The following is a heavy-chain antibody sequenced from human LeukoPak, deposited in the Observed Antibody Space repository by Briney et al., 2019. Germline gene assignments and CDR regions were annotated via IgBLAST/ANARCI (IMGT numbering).Heavy chain of an antibody. CDR2: INHSGST. V-gene: IGHV4-34*01. D-gene: IGHD2-15*01. CDR3: ARGSRWDIVVAVAIRLDY. J-gene: IGHJ4*02. CDR1: GGSFSGYY. Sequence: SETLSLTCAVYGGSFSGYYWSWIRQPPGKGLEWIGEINHSGSTNYNPSLKSRVTISVDTSKNQFSLKLSSVTAADTAVYYCARGSRWDIVVAVAIRLDYWGQGTLVTVSS.